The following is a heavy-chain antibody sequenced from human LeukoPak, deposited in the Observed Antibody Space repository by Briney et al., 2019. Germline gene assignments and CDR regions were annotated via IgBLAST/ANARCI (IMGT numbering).Heavy chain of an antibody. CDR3: ARDLGRGRDAFDI. V-gene: IGHV4-34*01. CDR1: GGSFSGYY. J-gene: IGHJ3*02. Sequence: PSETLSLTCAVYGGSFSGYYWSWIRQPPGKGLEWIGEINHSGSTNYNPSLKSRVTISVDTSKNQFSLKLSSVTAADTAVYYCARDLGRGRDAFDIWGQGTMVTVSS. CDR2: INHSGST. D-gene: IGHD1-26*01.